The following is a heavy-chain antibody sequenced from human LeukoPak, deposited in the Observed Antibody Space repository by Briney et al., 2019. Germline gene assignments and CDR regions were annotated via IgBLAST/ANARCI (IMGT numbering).Heavy chain of an antibody. CDR2: IYYSGST. J-gene: IGHJ5*02. CDR3: ARDLRDGYNPYNWFDP. CDR1: RGSISSYY. V-gene: IGHV4-59*01. Sequence: KASETLSLTCTVSRGSISSYYWSWIRQPPGKGLEWIGYIYYSGSTNYNPSLKSRVTISVDTSKNQFSLKLSSVTAADTAVYYCARDLRDGYNPYNWFDPWGQGTLVTVSS. D-gene: IGHD5-24*01.